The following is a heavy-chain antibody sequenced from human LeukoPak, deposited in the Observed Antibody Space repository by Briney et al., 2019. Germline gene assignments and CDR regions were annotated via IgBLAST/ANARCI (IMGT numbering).Heavy chain of an antibody. V-gene: IGHV6-1*01. CDR1: GDSVSGSSVA. Sequence: SQTPTLTCAISGDSVSGSSVAWNWIRQSPSRGLEWLGRTYYRSKWLVDYAESLKGRITINADTSKNQLSLQLHSVTPEDTAIYYCTRFYDTNSFDYWGRGTLVTVSS. CDR2: TYYRSKWLV. CDR3: TRFYDTNSFDY. D-gene: IGHD3-16*01. J-gene: IGHJ4*02.